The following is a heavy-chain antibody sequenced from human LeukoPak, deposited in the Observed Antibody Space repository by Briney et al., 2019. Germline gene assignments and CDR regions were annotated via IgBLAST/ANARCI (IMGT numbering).Heavy chain of an antibody. V-gene: IGHV4-59*01. D-gene: IGHD2-2*01. CDR3: ARVNQLLNGDWFDP. CDR2: FYYSGST. Sequence: SETLSLTCTVSGVSISSYYWSWIRQPPGMGLEWIGYFYYSGSTNYNPSLKSRVTISVDTSKNQFSLKLSSVTAADTAVYYCARVNQLLNGDWFDPWGQGTLVTVSS. J-gene: IGHJ5*02. CDR1: GVSISSYY.